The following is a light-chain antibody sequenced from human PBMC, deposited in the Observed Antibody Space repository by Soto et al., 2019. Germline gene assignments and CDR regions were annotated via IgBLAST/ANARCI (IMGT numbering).Light chain of an antibody. CDR2: SSN. J-gene: IGLJ3*02. CDR1: NSNIGSNT. CDR3: AAWDGSLNGVV. V-gene: IGLV1-44*01. Sequence: QSVLTQPPSASGTPGQRVTISCSESNSNIGSNTVNWYQQFPGAAPKLLVYSSNLRPSGVPDRFSGSKSGTSASLAISGLQSEDESDYYCAAWDGSLNGVVFGGGTQLTAL.